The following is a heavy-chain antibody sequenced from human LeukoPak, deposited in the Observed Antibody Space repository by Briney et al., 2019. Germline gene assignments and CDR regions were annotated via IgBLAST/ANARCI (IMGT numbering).Heavy chain of an antibody. D-gene: IGHD3-22*01. CDR2: ISYDGSNK. CDR3: ARDALHYYDSSGYYYHHNWFDP. CDR1: GFTFSSYA. V-gene: IGHV3-30-3*01. Sequence: GGSLGLSCAASGFTFSSYAMHWVRQAPGKGLEWVAVISYDGSNKYYADSVKGRFTISRDNSRNTLYLQMNSLRAEDTAVYYCARDALHYYDSSGYYYHHNWFDPWGQGTLVTVSS. J-gene: IGHJ5*02.